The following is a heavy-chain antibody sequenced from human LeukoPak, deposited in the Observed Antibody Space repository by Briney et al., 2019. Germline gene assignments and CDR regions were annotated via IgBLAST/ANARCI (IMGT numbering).Heavy chain of an antibody. V-gene: IGHV6-1*01. CDR2: TYYRSKWYN. D-gene: IGHD3-10*01. CDR1: GDSVSSNSAA. Sequence: PSQTLSLTCAISGDSVSSNSAAWNWIRQSPSRGLEWLGRTYYRSKWYNDYAVSVKSRITINPDTSKNQFSLQLNSVTPEDTAVYYCARDWSPEFGELRSGQGDAFDIWGQGTMVTVSS. J-gene: IGHJ3*02. CDR3: ARDWSPEFGELRSGQGDAFDI.